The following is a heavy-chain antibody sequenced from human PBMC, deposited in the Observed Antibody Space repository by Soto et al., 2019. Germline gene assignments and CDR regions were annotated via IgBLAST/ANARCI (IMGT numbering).Heavy chain of an antibody. J-gene: IGHJ6*02. Sequence: QVQLVQSGAEVKNPGASVKVSCKASGYSFTRYGIGWARQAPGQGLEWMGWINAYNGNTNYAQNLQGTLTLTTDTPTTTAYMELRSLRSNDTVIYYCAMVDVYVTPSPQDVWGQGTTVTVSS. CDR3: AMVDVYVTPSPQDV. D-gene: IGHD3-16*01. CDR1: GYSFTRYG. V-gene: IGHV1-18*01. CDR2: INAYNGNT.